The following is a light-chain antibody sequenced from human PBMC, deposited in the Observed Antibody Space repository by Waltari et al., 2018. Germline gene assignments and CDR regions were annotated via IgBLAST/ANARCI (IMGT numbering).Light chain of an antibody. CDR3: SSYTARPPHVV. Sequence: QPALTQPASVSGSPGQSISISCTGISSDVGGFNFVSWYQQHPGNAPKLMIYDVFNRPSGVSTRFSGSKSDNAASLAISGLQAEDEAVYYCSSYTARPPHVVFGGGTKVTVL. CDR1: SSDVGGFNF. J-gene: IGLJ2*01. CDR2: DVF. V-gene: IGLV2-14*03.